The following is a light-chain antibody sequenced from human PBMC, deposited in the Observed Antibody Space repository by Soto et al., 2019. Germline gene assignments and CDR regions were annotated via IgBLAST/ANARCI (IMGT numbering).Light chain of an antibody. CDR3: QQRSNWPT. CDR2: DSS. CDR1: QSVRNW. V-gene: IGKV1-5*01. J-gene: IGKJ1*01. Sequence: DIHMTQSPSTLFASVGDRVTITCRASQSVRNWLAWYQQKPGRAPQLLIYDSSTLEPGVPSRFRGSGSGTEFTLTINGLQPDDFAVYYCQQRSNWPTFGQGTKVDIK.